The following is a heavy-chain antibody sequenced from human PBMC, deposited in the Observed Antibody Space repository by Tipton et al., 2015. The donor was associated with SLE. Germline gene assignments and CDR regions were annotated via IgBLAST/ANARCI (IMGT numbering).Heavy chain of an antibody. V-gene: IGHV3-48*03. CDR1: GFTFSSYE. D-gene: IGHD4-17*01. CDR3: AKGAVAVTPV. CDR2: ISSSGSTI. Sequence: SLRLSCAASGFTFSSYEMNWVRQAPGKGLEWVSYISSSGSTIYYADSVKGRFTISRDNSKNTLYLQMNSLRAEDTAVYYCAKGAVAVTPVWGQGTMVTVSS. J-gene: IGHJ3*01.